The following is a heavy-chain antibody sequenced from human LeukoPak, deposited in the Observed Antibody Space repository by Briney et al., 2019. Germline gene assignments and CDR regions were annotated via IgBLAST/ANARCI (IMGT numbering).Heavy chain of an antibody. D-gene: IGHD2-21*01. V-gene: IGHV4-38-2*01. CDR1: GYSISSGYY. CDR3: ARLVLAYCGGDCFKSLYAFDT. CDR2: IYHSGST. J-gene: IGHJ3*02. Sequence: SETLSLTCAVSGYSISSGYYWGWIRQPPGKGLEWIGSIYHSGSTYYNPSLKSRVTISVDTSKNQFSLKLSSVTAADTAVYYCARLVLAYCGGDCFKSLYAFDTWGQGTMVTVSS.